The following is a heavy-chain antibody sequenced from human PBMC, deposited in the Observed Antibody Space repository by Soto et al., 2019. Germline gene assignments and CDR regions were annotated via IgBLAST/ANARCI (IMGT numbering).Heavy chain of an antibody. J-gene: IGHJ3*02. V-gene: IGHV4-31*03. Sequence: QVQLQESGPGLVKPSQTLSLTCSVSGVSINSGGYYWSWIRHHPGKGLEWIGYIYYTGHTFYNASLKRRVAMSLDTSKNQFSLKLSTVTAADTAVYYCARGSQLERDALDIWGQGTMVTVSS. CDR2: IYYTGHT. CDR3: ARGSQLERDALDI. CDR1: GVSINSGGYY. D-gene: IGHD1-1*01.